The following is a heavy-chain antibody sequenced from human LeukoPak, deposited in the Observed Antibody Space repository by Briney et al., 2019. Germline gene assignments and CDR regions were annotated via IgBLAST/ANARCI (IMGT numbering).Heavy chain of an antibody. V-gene: IGHV1-8*03. CDR3: ARTTSLTASGYDY. CDR1: GYTFTSYH. Sequence: ASVKVSSKTSGYTFTSYHINWVRQATGQGLEWMGWMNPYSGDRGYAQKFQGRVSITSDTSISTAYMELSSLRSEDTAVYFCARTTSLTASGYDYWGQGTLVTVSS. J-gene: IGHJ4*02. CDR2: MNPYSGDR. D-gene: IGHD4-17*01.